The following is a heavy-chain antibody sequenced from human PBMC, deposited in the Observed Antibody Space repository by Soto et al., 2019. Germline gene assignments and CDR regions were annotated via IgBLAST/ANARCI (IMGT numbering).Heavy chain of an antibody. J-gene: IGHJ6*02. Sequence: QVQLVQSGAEVKKPGASVKVSCKASGYTFTGYYMHWVRQAPGQGLEWMGWINPNSGGTNYAQKFQGWVTMSRHPPRRTGYRGRGRLGSDETAGYWGGGGGGITMIGGRAGMDVWGQGTTVTVSS. CDR3: GGGGGITMIGGRAGMDV. CDR2: INPNSGGT. CDR1: GYTFTGYY. V-gene: IGHV1-2*04. D-gene: IGHD3-22*01.